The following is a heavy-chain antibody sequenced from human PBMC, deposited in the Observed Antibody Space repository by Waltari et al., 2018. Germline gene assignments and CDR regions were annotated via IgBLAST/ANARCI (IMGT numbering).Heavy chain of an antibody. V-gene: IGHV4-39*01. CDR3: ARTPGIAAAGPYYFDY. CDR2: IYYSGSN. J-gene: IGHJ4*02. CDR1: GGSISSSSYY. D-gene: IGHD6-13*01. Sequence: QLQLQESGPGLVKPSETLSLTCTVSGGSISSSSYYWGWIRQPPGKGLEWIGSIYYSGSNYYHPSLKSRVTISVDTSKNQFSLKLSSVTAADTAVYYCARTPGIAAAGPYYFDYWGQGTLVTVSS.